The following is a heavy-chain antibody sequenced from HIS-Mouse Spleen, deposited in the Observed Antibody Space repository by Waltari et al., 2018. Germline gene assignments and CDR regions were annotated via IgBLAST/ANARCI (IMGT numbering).Heavy chain of an antibody. J-gene: IGHJ2*01. CDR1: GGSIRSSSYY. CDR2: IYYSGST. D-gene: IGHD6-13*01. V-gene: IGHV4-39*07. Sequence: QLQLQESGPGLVKPSETLSPTCTVSGGSIRSSSYYWGWIRQPPGKGLEWIVSIYYSGSTYYNPSLKSRVTISVDTSKNQFSLKLSSVTAADTAVYYCAREIPYSSSWYDWYFDLWGRGTLVTVSS. CDR3: AREIPYSSSWYDWYFDL.